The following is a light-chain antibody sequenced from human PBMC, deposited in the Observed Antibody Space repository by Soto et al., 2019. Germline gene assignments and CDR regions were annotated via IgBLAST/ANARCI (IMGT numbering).Light chain of an antibody. V-gene: IGKV3-20*01. J-gene: IGKJ3*01. CDR1: QSLSSSY. Sequence: EIVLTQSPGTLSLSPGERGTLSCRANQSLSSSYLAWYQQKPGQAPRLLIHGASSRAAGIPDRFSGSGSGTDFTLTISSLEPEDFAVYYCQQYAGSPFTFGPGT. CDR2: GAS. CDR3: QQYAGSPFT.